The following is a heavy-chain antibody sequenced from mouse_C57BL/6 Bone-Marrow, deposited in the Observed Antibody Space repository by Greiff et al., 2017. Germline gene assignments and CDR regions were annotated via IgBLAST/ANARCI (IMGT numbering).Heavy chain of an antibody. Sequence: VQLQQSGAELVKPGASVKMSCKASGYTFTSYWITWVKQRPGQGLEWIGDIYPGSGSTNYNEKFKSKATLTVDTSSSTAYMQLSSLTSEDSAVYYCARRVNYDNYFDYWGQGTTLTVSS. D-gene: IGHD2-1*01. CDR2: IYPGSGST. J-gene: IGHJ2*01. CDR1: GYTFTSYW. CDR3: ARRVNYDNYFDY. V-gene: IGHV1-55*01.